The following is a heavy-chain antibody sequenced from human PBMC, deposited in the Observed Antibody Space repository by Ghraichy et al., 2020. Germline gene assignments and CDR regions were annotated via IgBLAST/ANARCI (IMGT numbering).Heavy chain of an antibody. CDR3: ARDGGSGWDY. CDR2: ISGSGSPI. CDR1: GFTFSIYS. V-gene: IGHV3-48*02. Sequence: GGSLRLSCAASGFTFSIYSMNWVRQAPGNGLEWVSYISGSGSPIYYADSVKGRFTMSRDNAKNALYLQMNSLRDDDTAVYYCARDGGSGWDYWGQGTLVTVSS. J-gene: IGHJ4*02. D-gene: IGHD6-19*01.